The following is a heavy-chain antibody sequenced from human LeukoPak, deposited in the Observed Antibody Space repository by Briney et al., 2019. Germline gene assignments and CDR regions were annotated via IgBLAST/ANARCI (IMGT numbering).Heavy chain of an antibody. D-gene: IGHD3-16*01. V-gene: IGHV3-23*01. Sequence: GGSLRLSCAVSGFTFSSYVMSWGRQAPGKGLEWVSAISGGGGSTYYADPVKGRFTISTDNTKNTLYLQMNRLRDEDTAVYYCAKFEFGFWGQGTLVTVSS. CDR2: ISGGGGST. J-gene: IGHJ1*01. CDR1: GFTFSSYV. CDR3: AKFEFGF.